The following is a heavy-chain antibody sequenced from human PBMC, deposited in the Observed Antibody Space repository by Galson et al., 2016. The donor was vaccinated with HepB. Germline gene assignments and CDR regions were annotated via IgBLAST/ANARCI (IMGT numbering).Heavy chain of an antibody. V-gene: IGHV1-2*04. CDR2: INPNSGDT. Sequence: SVKVSCKASGYTFTGYYIHWVRQAPGQGLEWMGWINPNSGDTHYAQKFQGWVTMTRETSITTAYMELSRLRSDGTAVYYCARESHYDGYYPDFDYWGQGTRVTVSS. J-gene: IGHJ4*02. CDR3: ARESHYDGYYPDFDY. CDR1: GYTFTGYY. D-gene: IGHD3-3*01.